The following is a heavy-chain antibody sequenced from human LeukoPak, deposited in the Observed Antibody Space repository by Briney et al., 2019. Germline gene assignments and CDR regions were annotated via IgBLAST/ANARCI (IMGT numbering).Heavy chain of an antibody. CDR2: IIPIFGPA. CDR1: GGTFSSYA. D-gene: IGHD2-2*01. V-gene: IGHV1-69*05. CDR3: ASWGGPSGSSTRYYYYYYMDV. Sequence: SVKVSCKASGGTFSSYAISWVRQAPGQGLEWVGGIIPIFGPANYAQKFQGRVTITTDESTSTAYMELSSLRSEDTAVYYCASWGGPSGSSTRYYYYYYMDVWGKGTTVTVSS. J-gene: IGHJ6*03.